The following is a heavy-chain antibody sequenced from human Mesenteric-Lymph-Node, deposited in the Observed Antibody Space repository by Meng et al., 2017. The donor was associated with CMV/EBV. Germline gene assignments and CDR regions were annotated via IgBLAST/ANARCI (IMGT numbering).Heavy chain of an antibody. V-gene: IGHV4-4*02. Sequence: GSLRLSCAVSGGSISSSNWWSWVRQPPGKGLEWIGEIYHSGSTNYNPSLKSRVTISVDKSKNQFSLKLSSVTAADTAVYYCARVRTRYCSSTSCYQMHYYYYGMDVWGQGTTVTVSS. CDR1: GGSISSSNW. CDR3: ARVRTRYCSSTSCYQMHYYYYGMDV. D-gene: IGHD2-2*01. J-gene: IGHJ6*02. CDR2: IYHSGST.